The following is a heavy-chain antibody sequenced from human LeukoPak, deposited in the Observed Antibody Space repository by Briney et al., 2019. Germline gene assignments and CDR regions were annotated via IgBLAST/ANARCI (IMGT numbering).Heavy chain of an antibody. J-gene: IGHJ4*02. CDR3: ASAPADGSGYYNFNY. Sequence: PGGSLRLSCAASGFTFSSYWMSWVRQAPGKGLEWVANIKQEGSEKYYVDSVKGRFTISRDNAKNSLYLQMNSLRAEDTAVYYCASAPADGSGYYNFNYWGQGTLVTVSS. V-gene: IGHV3-7*01. CDR1: GFTFSSYW. D-gene: IGHD3-22*01. CDR2: IKQEGSEK.